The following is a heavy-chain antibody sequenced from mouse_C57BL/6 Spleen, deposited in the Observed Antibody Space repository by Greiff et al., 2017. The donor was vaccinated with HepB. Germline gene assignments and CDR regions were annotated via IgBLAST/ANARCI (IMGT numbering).Heavy chain of an antibody. CDR1: GFTFSSYT. Sequence: EVQGVESGGGLVKPGGSLKLSCAASGFTFSSYTMSWVRQTPEKRLEWVATISGGGGNTYYPDSVKGRFTISRDNAKNTLYLQMSSLRSEDTALYYCARQGEYWYFDVWGTGTTVTVSS. J-gene: IGHJ1*03. CDR3: ARQGEYWYFDV. V-gene: IGHV5-9*01. CDR2: ISGGGGNT.